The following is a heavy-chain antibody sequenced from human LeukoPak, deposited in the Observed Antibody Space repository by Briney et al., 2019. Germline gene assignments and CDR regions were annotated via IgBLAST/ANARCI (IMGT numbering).Heavy chain of an antibody. Sequence: ASVKVSCKASGYTFSSSDISWVRQAPGQGLEWMGWISVYNGKTNYAQKLQGRVTMTTDTSTNTAYMELRSLRSDDTAMYYCARDRVRRSTTGGAFDIWGQGTMVTVSS. CDR1: GYTFSSSD. V-gene: IGHV1-18*01. CDR2: ISVYNGKT. D-gene: IGHD2/OR15-2a*01. CDR3: ARDRVRRSTTGGAFDI. J-gene: IGHJ3*02.